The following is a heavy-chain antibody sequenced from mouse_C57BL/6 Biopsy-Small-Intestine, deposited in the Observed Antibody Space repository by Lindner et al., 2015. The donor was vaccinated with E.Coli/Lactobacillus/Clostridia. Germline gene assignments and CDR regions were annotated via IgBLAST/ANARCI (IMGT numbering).Heavy chain of an antibody. Sequence: SVKVSCKASGYTFSNFGISWVRQAPGQGLEWMAWMSAYNGNINYAQKLQGRVSVTTETSTTTAYLELTSLTSDDTAVYYCARDRLEYSSSPQPVWHWGQGTPVTVSS. CDR1: GYTFSNFG. J-gene: IGHJ4*01. CDR3: ARDRLEYSSSPQPVWH. D-gene: IGHD1-1*01. CDR2: MSAYNGNI. V-gene: IGHV1S14*01.